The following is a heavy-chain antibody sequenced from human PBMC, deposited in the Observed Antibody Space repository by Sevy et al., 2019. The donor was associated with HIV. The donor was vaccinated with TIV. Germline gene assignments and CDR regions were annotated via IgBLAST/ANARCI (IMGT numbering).Heavy chain of an antibody. V-gene: IGHV3-72*01. J-gene: IGHJ4*02. CDR1: GFTFSDHY. CDR3: ATHAGIAAAGRVFDY. Sequence: GGSLRLSCVASGFTFSDHYMEWVRQAPGKGLEWVARTRNKADGYTTEYTASVKGRFTISSDDSKNSLYVQMNSLKTEETAVYYCATHAGIAAAGRVFDYWGQGTLVTVSS. CDR2: TRNKADGYTT. D-gene: IGHD6-13*01.